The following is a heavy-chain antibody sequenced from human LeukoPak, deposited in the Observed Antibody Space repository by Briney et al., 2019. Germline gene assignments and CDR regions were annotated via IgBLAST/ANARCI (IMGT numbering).Heavy chain of an antibody. Sequence: SGRSLRLSCAASGFTFSSYGMHWVRQPPGKGLEWVAVIWYDGSNKYHADSVKGRFTISTDNSKNTLYLQMNSLRAEDTAVYYFARRSQRYGDGFHYYYGMDVWGQGTTVTVSS. J-gene: IGHJ6*02. CDR1: GFTFSSYG. CDR2: IWYDGSNK. V-gene: IGHV3-33*01. CDR3: ARRSQRYGDGFHYYYGMDV. D-gene: IGHD5-18*01.